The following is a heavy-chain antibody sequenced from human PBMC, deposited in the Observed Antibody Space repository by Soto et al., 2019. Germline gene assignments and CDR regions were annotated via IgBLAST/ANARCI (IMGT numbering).Heavy chain of an antibody. Sequence: GQSVKISCXASGYSFTSYWIGWVRQMPAKALEWMAIIHPGDSDTKYSPSFQGQATISVDKSITTAYLQWSRLKSSDTAMYYCARTPGTEVAASLAYYYYSGMDVCGQGNTVTVSS. CDR1: GYSFTSYW. V-gene: IGHV5-51*01. D-gene: IGHD2-15*01. CDR2: IHPGDSDT. J-gene: IGHJ6*02. CDR3: ARTPGTEVAASLAYYYYSGMDV.